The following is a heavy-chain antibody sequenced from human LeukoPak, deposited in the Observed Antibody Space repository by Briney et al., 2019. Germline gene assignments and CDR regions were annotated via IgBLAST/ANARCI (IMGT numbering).Heavy chain of an antibody. CDR1: GFTFSSYA. D-gene: IGHD2-2*01. V-gene: IGHV3-23*01. Sequence: PGRSLRLSCAASGFTFSSYAMSWVRQAPGEGLEWVSAISSSGGSTYHAESVKGRFTISRDNSKNTLYLQMNSLRAEDTAVYYCAKGSTTSRPYYFDYWGQGTLVTVSS. CDR2: ISSSGGST. CDR3: AKGSTTSRPYYFDY. J-gene: IGHJ4*02.